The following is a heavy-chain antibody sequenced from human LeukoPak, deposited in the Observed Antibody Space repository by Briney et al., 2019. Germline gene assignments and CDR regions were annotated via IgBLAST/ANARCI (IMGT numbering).Heavy chain of an antibody. V-gene: IGHV3-66*01. CDR1: GFTVSSNY. CDR2: IYSGGST. Sequence: GSLRLSCAASGFTVSSNYMSWVRQAPGKGLEWVSVIYSGGSTYYADSVKGRFTISRHNSKSTLYLQMNSLRAEDTAVYYCASGVLRFLEWLDYYGMDVWGQGTTVTVSS. D-gene: IGHD3-3*01. CDR3: ASGVLRFLEWLDYYGMDV. J-gene: IGHJ6*02.